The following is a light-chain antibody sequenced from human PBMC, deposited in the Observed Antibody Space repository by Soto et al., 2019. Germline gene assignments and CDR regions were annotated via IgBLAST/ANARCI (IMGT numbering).Light chain of an antibody. V-gene: IGKV3-15*01. CDR2: GAS. CDR1: QSIASN. Sequence: IVMTQSPATLSVSPGESATLSCSASQSIASNLAWYQQKPGQAPRLLMYGASTRATGIPARFSGSGSGTKFTLIISSLQSEDFAVYYCQQYHNWPPWTFGQGTKVDIK. J-gene: IGKJ1*01. CDR3: QQYHNWPPWT.